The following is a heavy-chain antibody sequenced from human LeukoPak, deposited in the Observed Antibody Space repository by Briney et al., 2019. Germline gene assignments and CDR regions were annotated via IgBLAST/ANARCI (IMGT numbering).Heavy chain of an antibody. J-gene: IGHJ4*02. CDR3: ARAIEVGAMTPFDY. Sequence: SETLSLTCTVSGYSISSGYYWGWIRQPPGKGLEWIGSVYHSGSTYYTPSLKSRVTILVDTSKNQFSLRLSSVTAADTAVYYCARAIEVGAMTPFDYWGQGTLVTVSS. CDR2: VYHSGST. V-gene: IGHV4-38-2*02. CDR1: GYSISSGYY. D-gene: IGHD1-26*01.